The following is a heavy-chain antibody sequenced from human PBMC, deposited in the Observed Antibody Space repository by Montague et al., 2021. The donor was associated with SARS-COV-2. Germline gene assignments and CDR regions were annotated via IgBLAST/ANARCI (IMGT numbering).Heavy chain of an antibody. D-gene: IGHD3-22*01. CDR2: IFYKGNT. J-gene: IGHJ4*02. CDR3: ARSISSSGARDN. V-gene: IGHV4-59*11. Sequence: SETLSLTCTVSGGSLNKHYWSWIRKAPGKELEWLGNIFYKGNTNYNVFLCGRVSMSLDTPQNQFSLRLTSLTAADTAVYYCARSISSSGARDNWGQGILVTVS. CDR1: GGSLNKHY.